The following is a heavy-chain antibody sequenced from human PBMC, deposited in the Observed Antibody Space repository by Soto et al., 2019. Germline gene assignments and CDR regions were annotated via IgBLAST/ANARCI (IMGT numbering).Heavy chain of an antibody. D-gene: IGHD2-15*01. V-gene: IGHV3-30*18. J-gene: IGHJ4*02. CDR1: GFTFSSYG. CDR2: ISYDGSNK. Sequence: QVQLVESGGGVVQPGRSLRLSCAASGFTFSSYGMHWVRQAPGRGLVWVAVISYDGSNKYYADSVKGRFTISRANSKNTLYLQMNSLRAEDTAVYYCAKETYSGPLDYWGQGTLVTVSS. CDR3: AKETYSGPLDY.